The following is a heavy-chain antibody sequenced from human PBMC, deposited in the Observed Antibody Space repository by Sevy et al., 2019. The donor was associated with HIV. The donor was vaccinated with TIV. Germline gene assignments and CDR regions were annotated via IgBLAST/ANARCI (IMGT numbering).Heavy chain of an antibody. CDR3: AAGGGYCSSASCYNLGWFDP. V-gene: IGHV4-59*03. J-gene: IGHJ5*02. D-gene: IGHD2-2*02. CDR1: GGSTSTYS. Sequence: SETLSLTCTVSGGSTSTYSWSWIRQPPGKGLEWIGYVHHSGSITYNPSLRSRVTMSIDTSKNQFSLKLRSVTAADTAVYYCAAGGGYCSSASCYNLGWFDPWGQGVLVIVSS. CDR2: VHHSGSI.